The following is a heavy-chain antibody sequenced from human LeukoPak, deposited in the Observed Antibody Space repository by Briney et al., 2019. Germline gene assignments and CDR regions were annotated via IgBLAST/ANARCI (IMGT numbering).Heavy chain of an antibody. CDR2: IYYSGST. CDR3: ASRTPAGYFDY. D-gene: IGHD1-1*01. J-gene: IGHJ4*02. Sequence: PSETLSLICTVSGGSISSSSYYWAWIRQPPGKGLEWIGSIYYSGSTYYNPSLKSRVTISVDTSKNQFSLKLSSVTAADTAVYYCASRTPAGYFDYWGQGTLVTVSS. V-gene: IGHV4-39*01. CDR1: GGSISSSSYY.